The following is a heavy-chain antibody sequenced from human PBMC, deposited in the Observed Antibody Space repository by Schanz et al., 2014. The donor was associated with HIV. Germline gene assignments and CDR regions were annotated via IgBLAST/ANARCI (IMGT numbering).Heavy chain of an antibody. V-gene: IGHV3-7*01. CDR1: GFTSGSYW. CDR2: IKQDGGEK. J-gene: IGHJ4*02. Sequence: EVEVVESGGGVAQPGGSLRLSCVASGFTSGSYWMSWVRQTPGKGLEWVANIKQDGGEKHYVDSVKGRFTISRDNVKNSLYLQMNTVTAEDTAIYFCTRDVLYYGGYYFDSWGQGILVTVSS. CDR3: TRDVLYYGGYYFDS. D-gene: IGHD1-26*01.